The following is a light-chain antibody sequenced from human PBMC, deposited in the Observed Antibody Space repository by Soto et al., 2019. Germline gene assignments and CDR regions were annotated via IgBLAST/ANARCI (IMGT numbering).Light chain of an antibody. CDR3: QTYNSAPRT. J-gene: IGKJ1*01. CDR2: AAS. CDR1: QGISNY. Sequence: DIQMTQSPSSLSASVGDRVTITCRASQGISNYLAWYQQKPGKVPKLLIYAASTLQSGVPSRFSGSGSGTDFTLTINSRQPEDVSTYYCQTYNSAPRTFGQGPKVEIK. V-gene: IGKV1-27*01.